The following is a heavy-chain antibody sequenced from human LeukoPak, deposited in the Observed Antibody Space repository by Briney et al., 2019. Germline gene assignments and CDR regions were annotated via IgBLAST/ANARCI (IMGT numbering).Heavy chain of an antibody. V-gene: IGHV1-46*01. CDR3: ARDVFAGYVTHHKFDP. J-gene: IGHJ5*02. Sequence: GASVKISCKAPGYTFTNYYMHWVRQAPGQGLEWMGIINPSGRSTTYVQQFQGRVTMTRDMSTSTVYMELSSLRSEDTAVYYCARDVFAGYVTHHKFDPWGQGTLVTVSS. CDR1: GYTFTNYY. D-gene: IGHD3-10*02. CDR2: INPSGRST.